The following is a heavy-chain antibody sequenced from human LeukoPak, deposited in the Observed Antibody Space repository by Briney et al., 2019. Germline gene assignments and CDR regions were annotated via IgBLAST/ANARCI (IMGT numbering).Heavy chain of an antibody. CDR1: GGSISSSSYY. J-gene: IGHJ6*02. Sequence: SETLSLTCTVSGGSISSSSYYWGWIRQPPGKELEWIGSIYYSGSTYYNPSLKSRVTISVDTSKNQSSLKLSSVTAADTAVYYCASLGGPSSWYARLYYYYGMDVWGQGTTVTVSS. CDR3: ASLGGPSSWYARLYYYYGMDV. CDR2: IYYSGST. D-gene: IGHD6-13*01. V-gene: IGHV4-39*01.